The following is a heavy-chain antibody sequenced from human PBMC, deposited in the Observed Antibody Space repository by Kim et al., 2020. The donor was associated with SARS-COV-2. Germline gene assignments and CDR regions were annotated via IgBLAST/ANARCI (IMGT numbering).Heavy chain of an antibody. CDR1: GFTFSSYA. Sequence: GGSLRLSCAASGFTFSSYAMSWVRQAPGKWLEWVSTISGSGGSTYYGDSVKGRFIISRDSSKNTLHLQMNSLRADDTAVYYCAKVLKLYDSSGFPSYDAFDIWGQGTMVTVSS. J-gene: IGHJ3*02. CDR3: AKVLKLYDSSGFPSYDAFDI. D-gene: IGHD3-22*01. V-gene: IGHV3-23*01. CDR2: ISGSGGST.